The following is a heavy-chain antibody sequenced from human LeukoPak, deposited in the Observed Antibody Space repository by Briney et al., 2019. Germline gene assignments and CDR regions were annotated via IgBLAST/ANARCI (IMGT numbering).Heavy chain of an antibody. J-gene: IGHJ4*02. CDR2: ISSSSSTI. CDR3: ARDSSGSFDY. V-gene: IGHV3-48*01. D-gene: IGHD3-22*01. CDR1: GFTFSSYS. Sequence: GGSLRLSCAASGFTFSSYSMNWVRQAPGKGLEWVSYISSSSSTIYYADSVKGRFTISRDNAKNSLYLQMNSLRAEDTAVYYCARDSSGSFDYWGQGTLVTASS.